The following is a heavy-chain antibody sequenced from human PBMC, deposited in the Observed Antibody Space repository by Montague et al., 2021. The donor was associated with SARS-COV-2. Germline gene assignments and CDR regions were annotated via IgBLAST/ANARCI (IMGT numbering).Heavy chain of an antibody. CDR1: GGSTNYYY. CDR3: ARVARYCTNGVCQTYYYYGLDV. D-gene: IGHD2-8*01. CDR2: MYYSGST. V-gene: IGHV4-59*01. Sequence: SETLPLTCIVSGGSTNYYYWSWIRQSPGKGLEWIGYMYYSGSTNYNPSLKSRVTMSIDRSKNQFSLKLRSVTAADTAVYYCARVARYCTNGVCQTYYYYGLDVWGQGTTVTVSS. J-gene: IGHJ6*02.